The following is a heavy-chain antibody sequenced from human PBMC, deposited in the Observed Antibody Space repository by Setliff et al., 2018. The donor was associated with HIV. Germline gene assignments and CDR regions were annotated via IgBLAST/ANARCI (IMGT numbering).Heavy chain of an antibody. Sequence: GESLKISCAASGFTVSGNYMNWVRQAPGKGLEWVSVIYSGSSTYYADSVKGRFTISRENSKNTLYLQMNSLRAEDTAVYYCARGQFRLRPDSLDLWGQGTLVTVSS. V-gene: IGHV3-66*01. D-gene: IGHD2-21*01. CDR2: IYSGSST. J-gene: IGHJ3*01. CDR3: ARGQFRLRPDSLDL. CDR1: GFTVSGNY.